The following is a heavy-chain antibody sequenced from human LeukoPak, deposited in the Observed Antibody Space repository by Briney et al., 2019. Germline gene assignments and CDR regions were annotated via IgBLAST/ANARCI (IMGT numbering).Heavy chain of an antibody. V-gene: IGHV1-18*01. Sequence: GASVTVSCKASGYTFTNYGISWVRQAPGQGREWMGWISAYNGNTNYAQKLQGRVTMTTDTSTSTAYMELRSLRSDDTAVYYCARDYRTWLGQMFDYWGQGPLVTVSS. CDR3: ARDYRTWLGQMFDY. CDR2: ISAYNGNT. D-gene: IGHD6-19*01. J-gene: IGHJ4*02. CDR1: GYTFTNYG.